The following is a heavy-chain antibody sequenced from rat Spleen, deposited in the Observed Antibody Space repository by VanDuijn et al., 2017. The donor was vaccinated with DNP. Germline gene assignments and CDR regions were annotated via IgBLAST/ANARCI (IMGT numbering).Heavy chain of an antibody. J-gene: IGHJ1*01. CDR3: ARGLNYGGYNYYWYFDF. V-gene: IGHV3-1*01. CDR2: ISYSGTT. D-gene: IGHD1-11*01. Sequence: EVRLQESGPGLVKPSQSLSLTCSVTGYSITSNYWGWIRKFPGNKMEWMGYISYSGTTRYNPSLKSRISITRDTSKNQFLLQVNSVTTEDTATYYCARGLNYGGYNYYWYFDFWGPGTMVTVSS. CDR1: GYSITSNY.